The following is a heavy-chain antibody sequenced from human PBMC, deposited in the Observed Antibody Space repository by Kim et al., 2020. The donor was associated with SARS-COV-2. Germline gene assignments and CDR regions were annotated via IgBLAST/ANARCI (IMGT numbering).Heavy chain of an antibody. CDR2: ISYDGSNK. J-gene: IGHJ4*02. CDR3: AKSLSGSYRDYFDY. CDR1: GFTFSSYG. D-gene: IGHD1-26*01. V-gene: IGHV3-30*18. Sequence: GGSLRLSCAASGFTFSSYGMHWVRQAPGKGLEWVAVISYDGSNKYYADSVKGRFTISRDNSKNTLYLQMNSLRAEDTAVYYCAKSLSGSYRDYFDYWGQGTLVTVSS.